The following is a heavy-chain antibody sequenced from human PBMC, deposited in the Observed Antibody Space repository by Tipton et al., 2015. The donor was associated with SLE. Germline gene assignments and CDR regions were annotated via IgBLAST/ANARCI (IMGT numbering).Heavy chain of an antibody. J-gene: IGHJ4*02. CDR2: ISSSGSTI. V-gene: IGHV3-48*03. CDR3: AKDDGRNPRPFDY. D-gene: IGHD1-14*01. CDR1: GFTFSSYE. Sequence: SLRLSCAASGFTFSSYEMNWVRQAPGKGLEWVSYISSSGSTIYYADSVKGRFTISRDNSKNTLYLQMNSLRAEDTAVYYCAKDDGRNPRPFDYWGQGTLVTVSS.